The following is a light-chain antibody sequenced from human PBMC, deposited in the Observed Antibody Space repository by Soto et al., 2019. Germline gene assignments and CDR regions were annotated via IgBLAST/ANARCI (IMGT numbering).Light chain of an antibody. Sequence: EIVLTQSPATLSSFPGDRVTLSCRASQAVNTRLAWYQHRPGQAPRLLIYLASNRAAGVPARFSGSGSGTDFTLTISDVEPEDFAVYYCQQYHTWPITFGGGTKVEIK. CDR2: LAS. J-gene: IGKJ4*01. CDR3: QQYHTWPIT. V-gene: IGKV3D-11*01. CDR1: QAVNTR.